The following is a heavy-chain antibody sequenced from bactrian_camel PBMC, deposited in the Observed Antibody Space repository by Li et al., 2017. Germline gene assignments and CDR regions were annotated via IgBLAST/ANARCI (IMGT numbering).Heavy chain of an antibody. CDR1: GFAGSNLY. D-gene: IGHD1*01. J-gene: IGHJ6*01. Sequence: DVQLVESGGGSVQAGGSLRLSCVASGFAGSNLYMAWFRQAPGKERGGVAAIDNAGSATYTYAVQGRFTISRDNTKETLLLEMNTLTPGDTAMYYCAAWNYGSGGSCTIGTLADAHFGYWGQGTQVTVS. CDR3: AAWNYGSGGSCTIGTLADAHFGY. V-gene: IGHV3S40*01. CDR2: IDNAGSAT.